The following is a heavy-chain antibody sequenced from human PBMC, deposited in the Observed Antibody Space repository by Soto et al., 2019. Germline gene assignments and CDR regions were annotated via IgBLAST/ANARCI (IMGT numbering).Heavy chain of an antibody. D-gene: IGHD6-6*01. CDR1: GGSISSYY. Sequence: PEETLSLXCTVSGGSISSYYWSWIRQPPGKGLEWIGYIYYSGSTNYNPSLKSRATISVDTSKNQFSLKLSSVTAADPAVYYCARRAAPRGWFDPWGQGTLVTVSS. CDR2: IYYSGST. J-gene: IGHJ5*02. CDR3: ARRAAPRGWFDP. V-gene: IGHV4-59*01.